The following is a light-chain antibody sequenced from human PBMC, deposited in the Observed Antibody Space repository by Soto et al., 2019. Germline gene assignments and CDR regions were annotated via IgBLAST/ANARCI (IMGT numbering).Light chain of an antibody. CDR2: DVS. V-gene: IGKV1-5*01. J-gene: IGKJ1*01. Sequence: DIQMTQSPSTVSAYVGDSVTITCRASQSITTWLAWYQQRPGKAPKLLIYDVSSLQSGVPSRFSGSGSGTEFTLTISRLEPEDFAVYYCQQYGNSPRWTFGQGTKVDI. CDR1: QSITTW. CDR3: QQYGNSPRWT.